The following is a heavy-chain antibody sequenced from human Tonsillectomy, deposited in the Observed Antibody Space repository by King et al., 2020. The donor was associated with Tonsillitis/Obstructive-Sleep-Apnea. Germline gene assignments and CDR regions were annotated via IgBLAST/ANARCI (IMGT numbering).Heavy chain of an antibody. J-gene: IGHJ4*02. Sequence: VQLVESGGGLVQPGGSLRLSCAASGFTFSSYWMHWVRQAPGKGLVWVSRIYSDGSSTRYANSVKGRFTISRDNAKNTLYLQMNSLRAEDTAVYYCARDSTVVTLYYFDYWGQGTLVTVSS. V-gene: IGHV3-74*01. CDR3: ARDSTVVTLYYFDY. D-gene: IGHD4-23*01. CDR2: IYSDGSST. CDR1: GFTFSSYW.